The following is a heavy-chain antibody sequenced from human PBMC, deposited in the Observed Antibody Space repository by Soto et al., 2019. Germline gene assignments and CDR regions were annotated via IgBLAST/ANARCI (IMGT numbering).Heavy chain of an antibody. CDR2: IGGSGGST. V-gene: IGHV3-23*01. CDR1: GFTFSSFA. D-gene: IGHD6-13*01. J-gene: IGHJ4*02. CDR3: ATIRGYSSSWPIDY. Sequence: EVLLLESGGGLVQPGGSLRLSCAASGFTFSSFALSWVRQSPGQGLEWVSAIGGSGGSTSDADSVKGRFTISRDNSKNPLYLQMNSLSAEDTAVYYCATIRGYSSSWPIDYWGQGTLVTVSS.